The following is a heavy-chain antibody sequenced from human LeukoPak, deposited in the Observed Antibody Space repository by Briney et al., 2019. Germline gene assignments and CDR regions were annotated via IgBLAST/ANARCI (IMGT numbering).Heavy chain of an antibody. CDR1: GGSISSYY. Sequence: PSETLSLTCTVSGGSISSYYWSWIRQPPGKGLEWIGYIYYSGSTNYNPSLKSRVTISVDTSKNQFSLKLSSVTAADTAVYYCARLAYYDILTGYQYYFDYWGQGTLVTVSS. CDR3: ARLAYYDILTGYQYYFDY. J-gene: IGHJ4*02. D-gene: IGHD3-9*01. V-gene: IGHV4-59*08. CDR2: IYYSGST.